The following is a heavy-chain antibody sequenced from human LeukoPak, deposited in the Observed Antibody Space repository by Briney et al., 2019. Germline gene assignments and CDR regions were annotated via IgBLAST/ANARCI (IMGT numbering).Heavy chain of an antibody. J-gene: IGHJ6*03. CDR3: ARDGGYSYVSHNYGGFDHYIEV. D-gene: IGHD5-18*01. CDR2: IYYSGST. CDR1: GRSISSYY. Sequence: SETLSLTCTVSGRSISSYYWSWLRQPPGKGLEWIGYIYYSGSTNYNPSLKSRVTISVDTSKNQFSLKLSSVTAADTAVYYCARDGGYSYVSHNYGGFDHYIEVRGKGAPGTISS. V-gene: IGHV4-59*01.